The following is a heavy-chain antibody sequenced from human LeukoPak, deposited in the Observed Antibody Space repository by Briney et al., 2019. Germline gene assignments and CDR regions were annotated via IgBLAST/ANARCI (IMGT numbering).Heavy chain of an antibody. Sequence: PSETLSLTCPVSGGSISSSPYSWGWVRQAPGKGLEWVSAISGSGGSTYYADSVKGRFTISRDNSKNTLYLQMNSLRAEDTAVYYCAKESWYGFAFDIWGQGTMVTVSS. V-gene: IGHV3-23*01. CDR2: ISGSGGST. CDR3: AKESWYGFAFDI. J-gene: IGHJ3*02. D-gene: IGHD6-13*01. CDR1: GGSISSSPYS.